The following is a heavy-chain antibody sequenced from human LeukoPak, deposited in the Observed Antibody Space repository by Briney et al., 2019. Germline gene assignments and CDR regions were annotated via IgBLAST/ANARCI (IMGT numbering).Heavy chain of an antibody. Sequence: GGSLRLSCAASGFTFSNYAMSWVRQAPGKGLEWVSSITGSGGSTYYADSVKGRFTISRDNSENTLYLQMSSLRAEDTAVYYCAKDKGDFWSGHHYWGQGTLVTVSS. J-gene: IGHJ4*02. CDR2: ITGSGGST. V-gene: IGHV3-23*01. D-gene: IGHD3-3*01. CDR3: AKDKGDFWSGHHY. CDR1: GFTFSNYA.